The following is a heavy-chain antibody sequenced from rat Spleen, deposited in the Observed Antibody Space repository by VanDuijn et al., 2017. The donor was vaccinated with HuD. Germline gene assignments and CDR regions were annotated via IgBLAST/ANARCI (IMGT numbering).Heavy chain of an antibody. CDR3: ARPNY. V-gene: IGHV2-6*01. CDR1: GFSLTSYT. CDR2: ISSGGRT. Sequence: QVQLKESGPGLVQPSQTLSLTCTVSGFSLTSYTVSWVRQPPGKGLEWIAAISSGGRTYYNSALKSRLSISRDTSKSQVFLKMNSLQTEDTAMYFCARPNYWGQGVMVTVSS. J-gene: IGHJ2*01.